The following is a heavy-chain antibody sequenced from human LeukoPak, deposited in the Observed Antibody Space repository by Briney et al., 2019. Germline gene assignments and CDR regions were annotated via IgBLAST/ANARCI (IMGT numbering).Heavy chain of an antibody. CDR1: GGSISSYY. Sequence: SETLSLTCTVSGGSISSYYWSWIRQPPGKGLEWIGYIYYSGSTNYNPSLKSRVTMSVDMSKNQFSLRLSSVIAADTAVYYCAREGTSRLDNWFDPWGQGTLVTVSS. D-gene: IGHD2-2*01. J-gene: IGHJ5*02. CDR2: IYYSGST. CDR3: AREGTSRLDNWFDP. V-gene: IGHV4-59*01.